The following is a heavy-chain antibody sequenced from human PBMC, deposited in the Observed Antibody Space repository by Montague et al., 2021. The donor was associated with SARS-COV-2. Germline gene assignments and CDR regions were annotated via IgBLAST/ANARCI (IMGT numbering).Heavy chain of an antibody. V-gene: IGHV4-59*01. Sequence: SEILSLTCIVSGDSISSYYYNWIRQTPGKGLEWIGYAYYVPSTNSANTXXNPSLKRRVTISLDTSENQFSLKLSSVTAADTAVYYCARTWRFGQSYGLDIWGQGTMVTVSS. CDR3: ARTWRFGQSYGLDI. D-gene: IGHD3-16*01. CDR2: AYYVPST. J-gene: IGHJ3*02. CDR1: GDSISSYY.